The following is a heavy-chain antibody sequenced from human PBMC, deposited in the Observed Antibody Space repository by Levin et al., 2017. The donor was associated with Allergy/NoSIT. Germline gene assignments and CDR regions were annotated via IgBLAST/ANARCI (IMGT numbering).Heavy chain of an antibody. CDR1: GGSISSSSYY. J-gene: IGHJ6*03. Sequence: SEPLSLTCTVSGGSISSSSYYWGWIRQPPGKGLEWIGSIYYSGSTYYNPSLKSRVTISVDTSKNQFSLKLSSVTAADTAVYYCARQSSYYYYMDVWGKGTTVTVSS. V-gene: IGHV4-39*01. CDR2: IYYSGST. D-gene: IGHD3-10*01. CDR3: ARQSSYYYYMDV.